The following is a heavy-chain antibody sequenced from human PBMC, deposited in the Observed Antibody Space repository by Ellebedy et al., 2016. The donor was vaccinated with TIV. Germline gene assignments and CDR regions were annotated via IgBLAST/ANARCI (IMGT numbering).Heavy chain of an antibody. J-gene: IGHJ6*02. CDR2: KYTSGTS. CDR3: ARDHYGSLDV. CDR1: GGSVSSAGFQ. D-gene: IGHD3-10*01. V-gene: IGHV4-61*08. Sequence: SETLSLXCSVSGGSVSSAGFQWSWIRQPPGKGLEWIGLKYTSGTSTYDPSLNSRATISVDTSRNQFSLMLTSLTAAYTAVYYCARDHYGSLDVWGQGITVTVSS.